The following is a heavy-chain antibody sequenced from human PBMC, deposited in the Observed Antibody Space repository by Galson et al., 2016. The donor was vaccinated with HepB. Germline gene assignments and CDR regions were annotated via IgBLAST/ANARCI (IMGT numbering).Heavy chain of an antibody. J-gene: IGHJ4*02. CDR2: IYSDGYT. CDR3: LGAIKSGFSFDY. CDR1: GITVSSGH. Sequence: SLRLSCAASGITVSSGHMSWVRQAPGRGLEWVSLIYSDGYTYYADSVKGRFTISRDNSKNTLYLQMNSLRAEDTAVYYCLGAIKSGFSFDYWGQGTLVTVSS. D-gene: IGHD3-10*01. V-gene: IGHV3-53*01.